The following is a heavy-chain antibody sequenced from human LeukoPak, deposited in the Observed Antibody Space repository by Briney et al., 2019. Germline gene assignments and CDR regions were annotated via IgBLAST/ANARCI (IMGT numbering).Heavy chain of an antibody. J-gene: IGHJ4*02. CDR1: GFTFSSYG. CDR3: AKDGNLWFGELLSPDFDY. Sequence: GGSLRLSCAASGFTFSSYGMHWVRQAPGKGLEWVAFIRYDGSNKYYADSVKGRFTISRDNSKNTLYLQMNSLRAEDTAVYYCAKDGNLWFGELLSPDFDYWGQGTLVTVSS. D-gene: IGHD3-10*01. CDR2: IRYDGSNK. V-gene: IGHV3-30*02.